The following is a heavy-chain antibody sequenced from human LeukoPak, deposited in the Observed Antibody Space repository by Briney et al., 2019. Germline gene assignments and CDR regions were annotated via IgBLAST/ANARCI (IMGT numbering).Heavy chain of an antibody. Sequence: PSETLSLTCTVSGGSISSYYWSWIRQPPGKGLEWIGDIYNRGSTNYNPSLKSRVTISVDTSKNQFSLKLSSVTAADTAVYYCASGFLGDYYDSSGYQAPRDWGQGTLVTVSS. V-gene: IGHV4-59*01. CDR1: GGSISSYY. D-gene: IGHD3-22*01. J-gene: IGHJ4*02. CDR2: IYNRGST. CDR3: ASGFLGDYYDSSGYQAPRD.